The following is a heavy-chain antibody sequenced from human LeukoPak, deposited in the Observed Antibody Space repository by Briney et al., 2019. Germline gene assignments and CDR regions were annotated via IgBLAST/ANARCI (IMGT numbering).Heavy chain of an antibody. CDR2: IYYSGST. D-gene: IGHD3-22*01. CDR1: GCSISSGGYY. V-gene: IGHV4-31*03. Sequence: KPSETLSLTCTVSGCSISSGGYYWSWIRQHPEKGLEWIGYIYYSGSTYYNPSLKSRVTISVDTSKNQFSLKLSSVTAADTAVYYCAREPWDSSGYYGVDYWGQGTLVTVSS. J-gene: IGHJ4*02. CDR3: AREPWDSSGYYGVDY.